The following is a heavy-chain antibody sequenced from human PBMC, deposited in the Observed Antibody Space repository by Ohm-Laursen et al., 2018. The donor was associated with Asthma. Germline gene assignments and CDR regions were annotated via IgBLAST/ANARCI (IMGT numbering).Heavy chain of an antibody. Sequence: GTLSLTCAVSGGSISSYYWSWIRQPPGKGLEWIGYIYYSGSTNYNPSLKSRVTISVDTSKNQFSLKLSSVTAADTAVYYCARGDDNADYWGQGTLVIVSS. CDR3: ARGDDNADY. J-gene: IGHJ4*02. CDR1: GGSISSYY. V-gene: IGHV4-59*01. CDR2: IYYSGST. D-gene: IGHD5-24*01.